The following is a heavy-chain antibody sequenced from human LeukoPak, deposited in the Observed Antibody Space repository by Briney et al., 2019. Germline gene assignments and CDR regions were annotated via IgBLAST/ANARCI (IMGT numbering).Heavy chain of an antibody. CDR1: GFTFSSCA. V-gene: IGHV3-23*01. CDR2: ISGSGGST. CDR3: ARSTGAGFDP. D-gene: IGHD1-14*01. Sequence: GGSLRLSCAASGFTFSSCALSWVRQAPGKGLEWVSAISGSGGSTYYADSVKGRFTISRDNSKNTLYLQMNSLRAEDTAVYYCARSTGAGFDPWGQGTLVTVSS. J-gene: IGHJ5*02.